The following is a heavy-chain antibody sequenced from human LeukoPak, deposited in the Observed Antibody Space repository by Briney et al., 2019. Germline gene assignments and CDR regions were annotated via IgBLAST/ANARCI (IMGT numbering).Heavy chain of an antibody. J-gene: IGHJ3*02. CDR1: GGSISSYY. CDR3: ARAPRPEMIVSVISAFDI. Sequence: SETLSLTCTVSGGSISSYYWSWIRQPPGKGLEWIGYIYYSGSTNHNPSLKSRVTISVDTSKNQFSLKLSSVTAADTAVYYCARAPRPEMIVSVISAFDIWGQGTMVTVSS. CDR2: IYYSGST. D-gene: IGHD3-22*01. V-gene: IGHV4-59*01.